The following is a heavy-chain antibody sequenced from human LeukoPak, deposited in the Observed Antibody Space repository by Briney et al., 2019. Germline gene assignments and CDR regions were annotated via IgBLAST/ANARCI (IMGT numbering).Heavy chain of an antibody. Sequence: GGSLRLSCEGSGFTFSNYRMSWVRQAPGKGLEWVANIQQHGSETYYGDSVKGRFTISRDNAKNSLYLQMNSLRAEDTAVYYCATYSSSNGREFQYWGQGTLVTVSS. D-gene: IGHD2-2*01. CDR3: ATYSSSNGREFQY. J-gene: IGHJ1*01. V-gene: IGHV3-7*01. CDR1: GFTFSNYR. CDR2: IQQHGSET.